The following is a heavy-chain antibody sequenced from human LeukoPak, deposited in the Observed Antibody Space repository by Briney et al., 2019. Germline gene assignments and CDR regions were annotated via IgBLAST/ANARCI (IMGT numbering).Heavy chain of an antibody. Sequence: PSETLSLTCTVSGGSISSYCWSWIRQPPGKGLEWIGYIYYSGSTNYNPSLKSRVTISVDTSKNQFSLKLSSVTAADTAVYYCARSITIFGVVISGVAFDIWGQGTMVTVSS. V-gene: IGHV4-59*08. D-gene: IGHD3-3*01. CDR3: ARSITIFGVVISGVAFDI. CDR2: IYYSGST. CDR1: GGSISSYC. J-gene: IGHJ3*02.